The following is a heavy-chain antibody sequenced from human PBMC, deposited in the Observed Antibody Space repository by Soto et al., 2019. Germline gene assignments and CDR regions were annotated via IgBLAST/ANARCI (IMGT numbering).Heavy chain of an antibody. CDR3: GRDLAAAGTD. J-gene: IGHJ4*02. Sequence: GGSLRLSCAASGFTFSSYWMHWVRQGPGTGLVWVSRINGDGSATGYADSVKGRFTISRDNTKNTLYLQMNSLRAEDTAVYYCGRDLAAAGTDWGQGTLVTVSS. D-gene: IGHD6-13*01. CDR1: GFTFSSYW. V-gene: IGHV3-74*01. CDR2: INGDGSAT.